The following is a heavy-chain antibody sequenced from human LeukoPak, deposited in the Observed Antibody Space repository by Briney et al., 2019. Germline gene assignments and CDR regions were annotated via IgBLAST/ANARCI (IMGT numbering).Heavy chain of an antibody. CDR3: AREKGYCSSASCYGRDSSYFAY. CDR2: IYYGGST. Sequence: SETLSLTCTVSGYSGDSVSDYYWSWIRQPPGKGLEWIGYIYYGGSTDYNPSLKSRVAISADTSKSEFSLTLTSVTAADTAVYYCAREKGYCSSASCYGRDSSYFAYWGQGALVTVSS. J-gene: IGHJ4*02. CDR1: GYSGDSVSDYY. D-gene: IGHD2-2*01. V-gene: IGHV4-59*02.